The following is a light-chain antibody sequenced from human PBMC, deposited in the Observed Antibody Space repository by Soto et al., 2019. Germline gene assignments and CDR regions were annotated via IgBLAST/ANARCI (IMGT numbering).Light chain of an antibody. CDR1: SSDIGAYDH. CDR3: ISYTVSRSYV. V-gene: IGLV2-14*01. Sequence: QSVLTQPASVSGSPGQSITISCSGTSSDIGAYDHVAWFQQFPGKTLKLMIYSVSNRPSGVSHRFSGSKSGNTASLTISGLQPEDEADYYCISYTVSRSYVFGTGTKVTVL. J-gene: IGLJ1*01. CDR2: SVS.